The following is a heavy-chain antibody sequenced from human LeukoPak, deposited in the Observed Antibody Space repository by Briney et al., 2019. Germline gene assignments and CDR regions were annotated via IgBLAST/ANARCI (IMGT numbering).Heavy chain of an antibody. CDR2: IRSDGSNK. CDR1: GFSFSRYG. J-gene: IGHJ4*02. Sequence: PGGSLRLSCAASGFSFSRYGMHWVRQAPGKGLEWVAFIRSDGSNKYYADSVKGRFPISRDNSKNTLYLQMNSLKPEDTAMYYSAKSDYAEGGIEYWGQGTLVTVSS. CDR3: AKSDYAEGGIEY. D-gene: IGHD4-17*01. V-gene: IGHV3-30*02.